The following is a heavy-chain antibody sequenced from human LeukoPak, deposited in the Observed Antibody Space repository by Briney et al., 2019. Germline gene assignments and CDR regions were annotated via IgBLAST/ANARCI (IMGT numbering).Heavy chain of an antibody. CDR3: ARDSSGANYFDY. CDR2: ISSSSSYM. V-gene: IGHV3-21*01. Sequence: GGSLRLSCAASGFTFSSYSMNWVRQAPGKGLEWVSSISSSSSYMYYADSVKGRFAISRDNAKNSLYLQMNSLRAEDTAVYYCARDSSGANYFDYWGQGTLVTVSS. CDR1: GFTFSSYS. J-gene: IGHJ4*02. D-gene: IGHD6-19*01.